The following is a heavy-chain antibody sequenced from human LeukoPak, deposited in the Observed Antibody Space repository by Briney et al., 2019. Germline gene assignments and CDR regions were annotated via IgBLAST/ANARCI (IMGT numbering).Heavy chain of an antibody. CDR2: MYYSGSP. Sequence: PSETLSLTCTVSGGSISSHYWSWIRQPPGKGLEWIGYMYYSGSPNYNPSLKSRVTISEDTSKNQFSLKLSSVTAADTAVYYCARLLGRYCSSTSCSRPPYYFDYWGQGTLVTVSS. V-gene: IGHV4-59*08. J-gene: IGHJ4*02. CDR3: ARLLGRYCSSTSCSRPPYYFDY. D-gene: IGHD2-2*01. CDR1: GGSISSHY.